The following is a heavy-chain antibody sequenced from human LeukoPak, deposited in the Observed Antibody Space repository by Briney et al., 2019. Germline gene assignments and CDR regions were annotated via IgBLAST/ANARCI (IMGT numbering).Heavy chain of an antibody. J-gene: IGHJ4*02. CDR3: TTDRVAAGVVAAISKSPLGY. V-gene: IGHV3-15*01. CDR1: GFTFSSYA. D-gene: IGHD2-15*01. Sequence: GGSLRLSCAASGFTFSSYAMTWVRQAPGKGLEWVGRIKSKTDGGTTDYAAPVKGRFTISRDDSKNTLYLQMNSLKTEDTAVYYCTTDRVAAGVVAAISKSPLGYWGQGTLVTVSS. CDR2: IKSKTDGGTT.